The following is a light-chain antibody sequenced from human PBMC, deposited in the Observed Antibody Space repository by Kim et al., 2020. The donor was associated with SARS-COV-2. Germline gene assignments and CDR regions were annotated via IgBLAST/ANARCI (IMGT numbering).Light chain of an antibody. V-gene: IGKV1-39*01. CDR1: QSISSY. CDR3: QQNYSSPYT. CDR2: AAS. J-gene: IGKJ2*01. Sequence: DIQMTQSPSSLSASVGDRVTITCRASQSISSYLNWYQQKPGKAPKLLIYAASNLQSGVPSRFSGSGSGTDFTLTISSLQPEDFATYYCQQNYSSPYTFGQGTKLEI.